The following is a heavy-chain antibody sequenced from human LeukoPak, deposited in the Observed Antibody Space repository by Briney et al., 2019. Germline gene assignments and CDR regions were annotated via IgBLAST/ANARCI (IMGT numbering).Heavy chain of an antibody. CDR1: GYPFTTYC. CDR3: ARLSPWLPRNEWIWAFDI. Sequence: GAPLQISCQGSGYPFTTYCIGWVRQLPGKGLECMGIIYPGDSNTRYSPSFQGQVTISADKSISTAYLQWSSLKASDTAIYYCARLSPWLPRNEWIWAFDIWGQGTMVTVSS. CDR2: IYPGDSNT. V-gene: IGHV5-51*01. J-gene: IGHJ3*02. D-gene: IGHD1-1*01.